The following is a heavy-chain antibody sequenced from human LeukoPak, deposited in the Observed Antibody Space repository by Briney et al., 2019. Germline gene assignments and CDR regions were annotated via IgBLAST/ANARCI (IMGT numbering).Heavy chain of an antibody. CDR2: ISSSSSTI. J-gene: IGHJ4*02. Sequence: GGSLRLSCAASGFTFSSYSMNWVRQAPGKGLEWVSYISSSSSTISYADSVKGRFTISRDNAKNSLYLQMDSLRAEDTAVYYCARDPPGDYWGQGTLVTVSS. V-gene: IGHV3-48*01. CDR1: GFTFSSYS. CDR3: ARDPPGDY.